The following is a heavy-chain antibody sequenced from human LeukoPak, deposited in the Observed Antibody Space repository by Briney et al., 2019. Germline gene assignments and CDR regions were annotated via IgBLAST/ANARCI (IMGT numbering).Heavy chain of an antibody. CDR3: ARLSSGWFYYFDY. CDR2: IYYSGST. V-gene: IGHV4-59*01. D-gene: IGHD6-19*01. J-gene: IGHJ4*02. CDR1: GGSISSYY. Sequence: PSETLSLTCTVSGGSISSYYWSWIRQPPGKGLEWIGYIYYSGSTNYNPSLKSRVTISVDTSKNQFSLKLSSVTAADTAVYYCARLSSGWFYYFDYWGQGTLVTVSS.